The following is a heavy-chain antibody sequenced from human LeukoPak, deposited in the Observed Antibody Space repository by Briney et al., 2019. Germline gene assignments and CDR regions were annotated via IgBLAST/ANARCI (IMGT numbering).Heavy chain of an antibody. J-gene: IGHJ4*02. CDR2: IIPILGIA. CDR1: GGTFSSYT. Sequence: SVKVSCKASGGTFSSYTISWLRQAPEQGLEWMGRIIPILGIANYAQKFQGRVTITADKSTSTAYMELSSLRSEDTAVYYCAREKTGTKYYFDYWGQGTLVTVSS. V-gene: IGHV1-69*04. CDR3: AREKTGTKYYFDY. D-gene: IGHD1-7*01.